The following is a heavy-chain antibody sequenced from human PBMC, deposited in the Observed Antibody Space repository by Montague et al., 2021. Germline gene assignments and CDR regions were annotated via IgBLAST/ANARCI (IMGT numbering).Heavy chain of an antibody. V-gene: IGHV2-5*01. CDR3: ARHNSSWYSDLDY. D-gene: IGHD6-13*01. CDR2: IYWNDDK. Sequence: PALVKPTQTLTLTCNFSGFSLTTRAVGVAWIRQPPGKALKWLALIYWNDDKRYSPSLQSRLTITSDTSKNQVVLTMTNADPVDTASYYCARHNSSWYSDLDYWRQGTLVTVSS. J-gene: IGHJ4*02. CDR1: GFSLTTRAVG.